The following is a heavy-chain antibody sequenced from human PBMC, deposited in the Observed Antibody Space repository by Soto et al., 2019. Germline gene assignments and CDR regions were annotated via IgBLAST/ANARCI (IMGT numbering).Heavy chain of an antibody. J-gene: IGHJ3*01. CDR3: ASDSDSSGVDAFDV. V-gene: IGHV5-10-1*01. CDR2: IDPNDSYA. Sequence: PGESLKISCKGSGYTFTNYWITWVRQMPGKGLEWMGRIDPNDSYANYSPSFRGHVTISTDKSISTAYLQWSSLTASDSAIYYCASDSDSSGVDAFDVRGQGTMVTVSS. D-gene: IGHD3-22*01. CDR1: GYTFTNYW.